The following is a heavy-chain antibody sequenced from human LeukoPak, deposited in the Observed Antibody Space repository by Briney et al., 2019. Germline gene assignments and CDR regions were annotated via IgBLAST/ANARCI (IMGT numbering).Heavy chain of an antibody. CDR1: GSTLSEFW. V-gene: IGHV3-7*04. CDR2: IKQDGREK. CDR3: VGGYGWLPDY. D-gene: IGHD6-19*01. J-gene: IGHJ4*02. Sequence: GGSLRLSCAASGSTLSEFWMNWVRQAPGKGLEWVANIKQDGREKNYVDSVKGRFTISRDNAKNPAYLQMNNLRVDDTAVYYCVGGYGWLPDYWGQGTLVTVSS.